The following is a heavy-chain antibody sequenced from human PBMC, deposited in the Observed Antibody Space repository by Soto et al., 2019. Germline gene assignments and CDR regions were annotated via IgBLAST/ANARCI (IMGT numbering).Heavy chain of an antibody. CDR2: VNPIVGMS. CDR3: ATTYGSGSAHFDS. V-gene: IGHV1-69*02. CDR1: EGTFNRYT. Sequence: QVQLVQSGAEVKKPGSSVRVSCSASEGTFNRYTINWVRQAPGQRLEWVGRVNPIVGMSSSASKFQGRVSSFADKSTSTAYMALTSLKSEDTAVYYCATTYGSGSAHFDSWGQGTPVTVS. D-gene: IGHD3-10*01. J-gene: IGHJ4*02.